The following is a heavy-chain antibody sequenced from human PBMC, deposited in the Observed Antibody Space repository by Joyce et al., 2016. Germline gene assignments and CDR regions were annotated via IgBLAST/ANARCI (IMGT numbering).Heavy chain of an antibody. CDR1: GYRFTSYW. Sequence: EVQLVQSGAEVKKPGESLKISCKGSGYRFTSYWIGWVRQMPGKGLEWMGIIYPVDSDTRYSPSFQGQVTISADKSISTAYLQWSSLKASDTAMYYCARRGGDGSSGRLWAFDIWGQGAMVTLSP. CDR2: IYPVDSDT. V-gene: IGHV5-51*01. D-gene: IGHD5-18*01. J-gene: IGHJ3*02. CDR3: ARRGGDGSSGRLWAFDI.